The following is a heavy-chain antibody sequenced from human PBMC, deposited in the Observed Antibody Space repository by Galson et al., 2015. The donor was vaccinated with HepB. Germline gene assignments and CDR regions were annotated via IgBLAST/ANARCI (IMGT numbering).Heavy chain of an antibody. CDR3: ARGRWTSTLADYHLDY. CDR2: INAGNGKT. Sequence: SVKVSCKASGYSFSDYAIHWVRQAPGQRLEWMGWINAGNGKTKYSQKFQGRVTITRDTSANTAYMELSSLRSEDTAVYYCARGRWTSTLADYHLDYWGQGTLVTVSS. D-gene: IGHD3-16*01. J-gene: IGHJ4*02. V-gene: IGHV1-3*01. CDR1: GYSFSDYA.